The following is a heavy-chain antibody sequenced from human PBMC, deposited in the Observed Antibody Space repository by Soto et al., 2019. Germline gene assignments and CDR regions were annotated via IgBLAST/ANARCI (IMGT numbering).Heavy chain of an antibody. Sequence: ALSLTCTVSGVSITTSSYFWGWIRQPPGKGLAWIGSVYYSGSTYYNPSLKSRVTISVDTSKNQFSLKLTSVTAADTAVYSCANTLRGDYYFFQHWGQGSLVTVSS. D-gene: IGHD2-21*02. J-gene: IGHJ1*01. CDR3: ANTLRGDYYFFQH. CDR1: GVSITTSSYF. V-gene: IGHV4-39*01. CDR2: VYYSGST.